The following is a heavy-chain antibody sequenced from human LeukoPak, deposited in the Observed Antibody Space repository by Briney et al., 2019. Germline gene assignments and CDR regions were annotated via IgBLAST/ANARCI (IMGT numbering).Heavy chain of an antibody. CDR2: INPNSGGT. J-gene: IGHJ3*02. CDR1: GYTFTGYY. Sequence: ASVKVSCKASGYTFTGYYMHWVRQAPGQGLEWMGWINPNSGGTNYAQKFQGRVTITRDTSASTAYMELSSLRSEDMAVYYCARDRRYCSGGSCYRGDDAFDIWGQGTMVTVSS. D-gene: IGHD2-15*01. CDR3: ARDRRYCSGGSCYRGDDAFDI. V-gene: IGHV1-2*02.